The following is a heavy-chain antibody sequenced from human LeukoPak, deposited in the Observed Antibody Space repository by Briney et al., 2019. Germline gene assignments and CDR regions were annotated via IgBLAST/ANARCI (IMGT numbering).Heavy chain of an antibody. Sequence: GGSLRVSCTASGYTFTTYAMNWVRQAPGKGLEWKGCINPISDNTGYAQQFHGTVAITSSTSIRKACMEMTWLRTKDKGVYYCGRGVAQSAIEIWGQGTTVTVSS. CDR2: INPISDNT. V-gene: IGHV1-8*01. CDR1: GYTFTTYA. J-gene: IGHJ3*02. CDR3: GRGVAQSAIEI.